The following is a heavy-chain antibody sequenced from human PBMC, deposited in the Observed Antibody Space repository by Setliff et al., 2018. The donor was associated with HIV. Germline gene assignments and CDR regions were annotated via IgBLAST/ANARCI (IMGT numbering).Heavy chain of an antibody. Sequence: SVKVSCKASGYRFVNYGISWVRQAPGKGLEWMGTRLPISHVTNYAQKFQGRVTITADESTTTTYMALSSLRTDDTAVYYCARVGPWYYKSSGYLASWDYWGQGTLVTVSS. CDR3: ARVGPWYYKSSGYLASWDY. V-gene: IGHV1-69*13. CDR2: RLPISHVT. J-gene: IGHJ4*02. CDR1: GYRFVNYG. D-gene: IGHD3-22*01.